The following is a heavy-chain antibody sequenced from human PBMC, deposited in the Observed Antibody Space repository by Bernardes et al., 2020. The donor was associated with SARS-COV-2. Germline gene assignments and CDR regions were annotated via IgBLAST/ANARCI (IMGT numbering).Heavy chain of an antibody. V-gene: IGHV3-23*01. CDR1: GFTFRSYA. Sequence: VGSLRLSCAASGFTFRSYAMSWVRQAPGKGLEWVSAISGSGGSTYYADSVKGRFTISRDNSKNTLYLQMNSLRAEDTAVYYCAKQLGAAWFDPWGQGTLVTVSS. CDR3: AKQLGAAWFDP. J-gene: IGHJ5*02. CDR2: ISGSGGST. D-gene: IGHD1-1*01.